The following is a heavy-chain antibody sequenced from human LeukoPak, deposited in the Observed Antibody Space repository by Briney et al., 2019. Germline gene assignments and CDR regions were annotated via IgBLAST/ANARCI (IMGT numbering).Heavy chain of an antibody. D-gene: IGHD3-10*01. CDR3: AKETPPDYYGSGSYYNGFDY. CDR1: GFTFSSYW. V-gene: IGHV3-7*01. J-gene: IGHJ4*02. Sequence: GGSLRLSCAASGFTFSSYWMSWVRQAPGKGLEWVANIKQDGSEKYYVDSVKSRFTISRDNAKNSLYLQMNSLRAEDTAVYYCAKETPPDYYGSGSYYNGFDYWGQGTLVTVSS. CDR2: IKQDGSEK.